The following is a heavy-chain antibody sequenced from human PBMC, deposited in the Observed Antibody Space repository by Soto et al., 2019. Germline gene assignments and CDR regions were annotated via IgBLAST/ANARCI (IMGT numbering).Heavy chain of an antibody. CDR3: AKDRLLWFGESQDY. J-gene: IGHJ4*02. CDR1: GFTFSSYA. Sequence: GGSLRLSCAASGFTFSSYAMSWVRQAPGKGLEWVSAISGSGGSTYYADSVKGRFTNSRDNSKTTLYLQMNSLRAEDTAVYYCAKDRLLWFGESQDYWGQGTLVTVSS. V-gene: IGHV3-23*01. CDR2: ISGSGGST. D-gene: IGHD3-10*01.